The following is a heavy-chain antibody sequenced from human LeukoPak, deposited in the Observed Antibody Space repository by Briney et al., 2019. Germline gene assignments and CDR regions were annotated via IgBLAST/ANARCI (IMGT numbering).Heavy chain of an antibody. Sequence: SETLSLTCSVSGGSVSSDNYQWNWIRQPPGKGLEWIGDIYHSGSTDYNPSLKSRVTISVDTSKNQFSLKLSSVTAADTAVYYCARDDSVVGTAYDYWGQGTLVTVSS. D-gene: IGHD6-19*01. CDR2: IYHSGST. J-gene: IGHJ4*02. CDR1: GGSVSSDNYQ. CDR3: ARDDSVVGTAYDY. V-gene: IGHV4-61*01.